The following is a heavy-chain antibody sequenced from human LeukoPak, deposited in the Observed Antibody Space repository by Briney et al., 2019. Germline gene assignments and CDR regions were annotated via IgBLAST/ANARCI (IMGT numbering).Heavy chain of an antibody. CDR2: ISYDGSNK. CDR1: GFTFSSYT. D-gene: IGHD2-21*01. J-gene: IGHJ6*02. V-gene: IGHV3-30*04. Sequence: GGSLRLSCAASGFTFSSYTMHWVRQAPGKGLEWVAVISYDGSNKYYADSVKGRFTISRDNSKNTLYLQMNSLRDEDTAVYYCARDGPLSTDWGIDVWGQGTTVTVSS. CDR3: ARDGPLSTDWGIDV.